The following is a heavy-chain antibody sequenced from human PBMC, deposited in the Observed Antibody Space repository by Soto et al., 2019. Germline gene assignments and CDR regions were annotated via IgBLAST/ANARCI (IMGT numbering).Heavy chain of an antibody. J-gene: IGHJ3*02. D-gene: IGHD3-22*01. Sequence: GGSLRLSCAASGFTFSSYWMSWVRQAPGKGLEWVANIKPDGSEKWYVDSVKGRFTISRDNAKNSLYLQMNSLRVEDTAVYFCARGDYYDTSGPFSDAFDIWGQGTMVTVSS. CDR2: IKPDGSEK. V-gene: IGHV3-7*04. CDR3: ARGDYYDTSGPFSDAFDI. CDR1: GFTFSSYW.